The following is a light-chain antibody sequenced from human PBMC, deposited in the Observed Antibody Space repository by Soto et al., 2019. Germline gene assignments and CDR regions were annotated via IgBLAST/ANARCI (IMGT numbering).Light chain of an antibody. CDR3: QQYGSSPST. Sequence: ELVLTQSPGTLSLAPGGSAGLSCRASQSVSSNLAWYQQKPGQAPRRLIFGASIRATGIPDRFSVSGSGTDLTITICGLEPEDGEVYDGQQYGSSPSTFGQGTKVDI. CDR1: QSVSSN. J-gene: IGKJ1*01. CDR2: GAS. V-gene: IGKV3-20*01.